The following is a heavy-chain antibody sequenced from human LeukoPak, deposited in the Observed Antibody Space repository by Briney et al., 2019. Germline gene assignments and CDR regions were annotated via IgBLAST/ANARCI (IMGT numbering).Heavy chain of an antibody. J-gene: IGHJ4*02. CDR2: IWYDGMTQ. CDR3: ARSRGDRERWLHLDS. Sequence: GGPLRLSCAASRFTFSDYGMHWVRQAPGKGLEWLAVIWYDGMTQLYADAVRGRFTISRDNLQNTLFLQMNSLRSDDTAIYYCARSRGDRERWLHLDSWGQGTLVTVSS. D-gene: IGHD5-24*01. CDR1: RFTFSDYG. V-gene: IGHV3-33*01.